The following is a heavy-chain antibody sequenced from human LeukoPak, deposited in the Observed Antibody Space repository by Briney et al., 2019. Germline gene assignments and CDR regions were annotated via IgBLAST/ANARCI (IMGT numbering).Heavy chain of an antibody. CDR2: INHSGST. D-gene: IGHD1-26*01. J-gene: IGHJ4*02. V-gene: IGHV4-38-2*02. CDR3: ARLSRRRIVGAISAYYFDY. Sequence: SETLSLTCTVSGYSISSGYYWGWIRQPPGKGLEWIGEINHSGSTNYNPSLKSRVTISVDTSKNQFSLKLSSVTAADTAVYYCARLSRRRIVGAISAYYFDYWGQGTLVTVSS. CDR1: GYSISSGYY.